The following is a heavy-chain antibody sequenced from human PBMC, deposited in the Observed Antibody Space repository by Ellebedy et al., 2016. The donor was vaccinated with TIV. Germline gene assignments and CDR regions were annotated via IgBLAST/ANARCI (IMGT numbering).Heavy chain of an antibody. CDR2: IKQDGSEK. V-gene: IGHV3-7*03. Sequence: GESLKISXAASGFTFSSYWMSWVRQAPGKGLEWVANIKQDGSEKYYVDSVKGRFTISRDNAKNSLYLQMNSLRAEDTALYYCAKDTTGSGWYEMDAFDIWGQGTMVTVSS. CDR3: AKDTTGSGWYEMDAFDI. D-gene: IGHD6-19*01. J-gene: IGHJ3*02. CDR1: GFTFSSYW.